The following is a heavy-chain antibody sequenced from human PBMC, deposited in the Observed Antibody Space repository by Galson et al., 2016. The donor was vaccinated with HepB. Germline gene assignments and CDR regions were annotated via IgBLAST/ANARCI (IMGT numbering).Heavy chain of an antibody. V-gene: IGHV4-4*02. D-gene: IGHD3-22*01. CDR1: GGSISRHTW. CDR2: IYHSGST. CDR3: ANYYDTPGYGAFDL. J-gene: IGHJ3*01. Sequence: ETLSLTCAVSGGSISRHTWWSWVRQPPGKGLEWIGEIYHSGSTNYNPSLDSRVTISVNKPKNHISLRLTSLTAADTAIYYCANYYDTPGYGAFDLWGQGTMVTVSS.